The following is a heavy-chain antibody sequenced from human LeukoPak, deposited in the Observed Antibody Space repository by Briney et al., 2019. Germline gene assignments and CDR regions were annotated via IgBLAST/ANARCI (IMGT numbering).Heavy chain of an antibody. Sequence: GGSLRLSCAASGFTVSSNYMSWVRQAPGKGLEWVSVIYSGGYIYYADSVKGRFTISRDNSKNTLYLQMNSLRAEDTAVYYCARALSGYWYFDLWGRGTLVTVSS. CDR3: ARALSGYWYFDL. CDR2: IYSGGYI. V-gene: IGHV3-66*01. CDR1: GFTVSSNY. J-gene: IGHJ2*01.